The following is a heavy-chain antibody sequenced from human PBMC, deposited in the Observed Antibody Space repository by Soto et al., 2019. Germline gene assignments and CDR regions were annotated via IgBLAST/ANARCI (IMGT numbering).Heavy chain of an antibody. D-gene: IGHD5-12*01. Sequence: GGSLRLSCAASGFTFSDHYMDWVRQAPGEGLEWVGRIRNKANSYTTEYAASVKGRFTISRDDSKNSLYLQMNSLKTGDTAVYCCAVDIVGTGSYWGQGTLVTVSS. J-gene: IGHJ4*02. CDR2: IRNKANSYTT. CDR3: AVDIVGTGSY. V-gene: IGHV3-72*01. CDR1: GFTFSDHY.